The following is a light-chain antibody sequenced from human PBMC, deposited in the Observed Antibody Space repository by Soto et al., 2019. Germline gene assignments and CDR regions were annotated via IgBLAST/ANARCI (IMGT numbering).Light chain of an antibody. CDR2: KAS. J-gene: IGKJ2*01. CDR1: QSISTW. V-gene: IGKV1-5*03. CDR3: QQYNIFPYT. Sequence: DIQMTQSPSTLSASVGDRVTITCRASQSISTWVAWYQQKPGKAPKLLIYKASSLESGVPSRFSGSGSGTEFTLTISSLQPEDFATFYCQQYNIFPYTFGQGTKLEIK.